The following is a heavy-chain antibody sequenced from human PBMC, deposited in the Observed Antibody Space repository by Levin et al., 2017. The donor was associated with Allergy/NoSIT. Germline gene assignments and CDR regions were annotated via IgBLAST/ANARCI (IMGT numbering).Heavy chain of an antibody. CDR2: IRNKVTGYTT. D-gene: IGHD1-14*01. CDR3: ARTTGLPSA. J-gene: IGHJ5*02. CDR1: GFSFSDYY. V-gene: IGHV3-72*01. Sequence: GGSLRLSCVASGFSFSDYYMDWVRQVPGKGLEWIARIRNKVTGYTTEYAASVRGRFFISRDDSKNSLYLQMNSLDIDDTAVDYCARTTGLPSAWGQGTLVTVS.